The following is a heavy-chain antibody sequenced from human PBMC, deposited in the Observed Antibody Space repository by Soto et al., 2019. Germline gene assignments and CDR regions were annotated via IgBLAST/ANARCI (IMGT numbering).Heavy chain of an antibody. CDR2: ISGSGGST. Sequence: PGGSLRLSCAASGFTFSSYAMSWVRQAPGKGLEWVSAISGSGGSTYYADSVKGRFTISRDNSKNTLYLQMNSLRAEDTAVYYCARGPRGYSYGYAFDYWGQGTLVTVSS. J-gene: IGHJ4*02. CDR3: ARGPRGYSYGYAFDY. CDR1: GFTFSSYA. D-gene: IGHD5-18*01. V-gene: IGHV3-23*01.